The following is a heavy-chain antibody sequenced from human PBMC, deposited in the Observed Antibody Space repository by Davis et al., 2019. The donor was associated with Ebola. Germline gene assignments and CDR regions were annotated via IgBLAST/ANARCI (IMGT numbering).Heavy chain of an antibody. CDR3: ARQGWSGYSLRHWLDP. Sequence: PGGSLRLSCAASGFTFNIFDMHWVRQAPGRGLEWVAIIKQDGGEKYYVDSVKGRFTISRDNAKNSLYLQMNSLRDEDTAVYYCARQGWSGYSLRHWLDPWGRGTLVTVSS. CDR2: IKQDGGEK. V-gene: IGHV3-7*01. D-gene: IGHD3-3*01. CDR1: GFTFNIFD. J-gene: IGHJ5*02.